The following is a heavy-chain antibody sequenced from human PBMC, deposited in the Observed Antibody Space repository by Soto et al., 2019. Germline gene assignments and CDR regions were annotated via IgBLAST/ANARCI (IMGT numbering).Heavy chain of an antibody. CDR2: MNPNSGNT. Sequence: ASVKVSCKASGYTFTSYDINWVRQATGQGLEWMGWMNPNSGNTGYAQKFQGRVTMTRNTSISTAYMELSSLRSEDTAVYYCARELTYCISTSCYEGYYYYGMDVWGQ. D-gene: IGHD2-2*01. CDR3: ARELTYCISTSCYEGYYYYGMDV. J-gene: IGHJ6*02. CDR1: GYTFTSYD. V-gene: IGHV1-8*01.